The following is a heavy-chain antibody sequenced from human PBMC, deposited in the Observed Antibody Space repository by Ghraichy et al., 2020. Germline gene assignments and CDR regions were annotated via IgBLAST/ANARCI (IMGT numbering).Heavy chain of an antibody. CDR2: ISVSVTST. J-gene: IGHJ4*02. CDR3: AKVHSSGWYQVKSGPFDY. V-gene: IGHV3-23*01. Sequence: ETLSLTCAASGDTFSSSAMNWVRQPQGTGLELVSSISVSVTSTYYADSVLGRLTISRDNSKNTFYLQMNSLRSAATAVYYCAKVHSSGWYQVKSGPFDYWVQGILATV. CDR1: GDTFSSSA. D-gene: IGHD6-19*01.